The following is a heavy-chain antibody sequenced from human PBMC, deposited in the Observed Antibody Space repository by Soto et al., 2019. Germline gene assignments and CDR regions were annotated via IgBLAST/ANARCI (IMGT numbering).Heavy chain of an antibody. Sequence: EVQLLESGGDLVQPGGSLRLSCAASGFSFSTVAMSWVRQAPGESLERVAGIGGTGSGGSTYYADSVNGRYTISRDASNNTLYLEENSLRAEDTAVYFVAKTNGSVVLTNYYYYMDVWGEGTTVTVSS. CDR3: AKTNGSVVLTNYYYYMDV. D-gene: IGHD3-22*01. V-gene: IGHV3-23*01. CDR1: GFSFSTVA. CDR2: IGGTGSGGST. J-gene: IGHJ6*03.